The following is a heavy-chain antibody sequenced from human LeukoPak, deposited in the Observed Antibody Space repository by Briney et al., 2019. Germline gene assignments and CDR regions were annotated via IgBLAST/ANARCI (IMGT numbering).Heavy chain of an antibody. CDR1: GGAFSSYA. D-gene: IGHD3-10*01. J-gene: IGHJ5*02. Sequence: SVKVSCKASGGAFSSYAISWVRQAPGQGLEWMGGIIPIFGTANYAQKFQGRVTITADESTSTAYMELSSLRSEDTAVYYCARDRGNYYGSGSYYNIAVWFDPWGQGTLVTVSS. CDR2: IIPIFGTA. V-gene: IGHV1-69*13. CDR3: ARDRGNYYGSGSYYNIAVWFDP.